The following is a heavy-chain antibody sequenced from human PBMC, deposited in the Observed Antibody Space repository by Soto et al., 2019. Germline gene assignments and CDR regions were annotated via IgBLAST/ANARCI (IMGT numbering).Heavy chain of an antibody. Sequence: LSCAASGFTLGTYWMTWVRQAPGRGLEWVANIKQDGGEKYYVDSVKGRFTISRDNAKNSLYLQMNSLRAEDTAMYYCARGCTSTTCSGWFDPWGRGTLVTVSS. CDR3: ARGCTSTTCSGWFDP. D-gene: IGHD2-2*01. V-gene: IGHV3-7*03. CDR1: GFTLGTYW. J-gene: IGHJ5*02. CDR2: IKQDGGEK.